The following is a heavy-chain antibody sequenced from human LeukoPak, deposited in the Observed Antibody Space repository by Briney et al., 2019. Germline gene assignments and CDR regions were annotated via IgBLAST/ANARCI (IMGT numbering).Heavy chain of an antibody. D-gene: IGHD3-22*01. CDR1: GGSISGYY. CDR3: ARAYKDSSGYQYSFDF. Sequence: PSETLSLTCVVSGGSISGYYWSWIRQPPGKGLEWIGYGHSSGRTNYNATLKRRATLAVDTSRNDFSLKVSSVTAADTAVYYCARAYKDSSGYQYSFDFWGRGTLVTVSS. J-gene: IGHJ4*02. CDR2: GHSSGRT. V-gene: IGHV4-59*01.